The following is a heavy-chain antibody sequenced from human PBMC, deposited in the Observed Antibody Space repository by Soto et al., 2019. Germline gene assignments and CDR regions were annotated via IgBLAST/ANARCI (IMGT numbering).Heavy chain of an antibody. V-gene: IGHV4-59*01. J-gene: IGHJ4*02. CDR1: GGSISSYY. CDR3: AREMETIPCFDY. CDR2: IYYSGGT. D-gene: IGHD3-3*01. Sequence: QVQLQESGPGLVKPSETLSLTCTVSGGSISSYYWSWIRQPPGKGLEWIGYIYYSGGTNYNPSLKSRVTISVDTSKNQFSLKLSSVTAADTAVYYCAREMETIPCFDYWGQGTLVTVSS.